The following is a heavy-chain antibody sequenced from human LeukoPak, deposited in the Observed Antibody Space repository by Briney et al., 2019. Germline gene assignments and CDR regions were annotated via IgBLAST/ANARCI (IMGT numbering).Heavy chain of an antibody. V-gene: IGHV3-9*01. CDR1: GFIFNNYA. CDR3: ARDSYYDILTGYLRYFDY. CDR2: ISWNSGSI. Sequence: GGSLRLSCAGSGFIFNNYAMHWVRQPPGKGLEWVSGISWNSGSIDYADSVKGRFTISRDNAKNSLYLQMNSLRAEDTAVYYCARDSYYDILTGYLRYFDYWGQGTLVTVSS. D-gene: IGHD3-9*01. J-gene: IGHJ4*02.